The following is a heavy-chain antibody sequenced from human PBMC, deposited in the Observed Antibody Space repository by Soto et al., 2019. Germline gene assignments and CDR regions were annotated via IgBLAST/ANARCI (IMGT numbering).Heavy chain of an antibody. V-gene: IGHV2-70*11. D-gene: IGHD6-13*01. CDR3: ARMVGSSSWPHFDY. CDR1: GFSLSTSGMC. CDR2: IDWDNDK. J-gene: IGHJ4*02. Sequence: PTLVNPTQTLTLTCTFSGFSLSTSGMCVSWIRQPPGKALEWLARIDWDNDKYYSTSLRTRLTISKDTSKNQVVLTMTNMDPVDTATYYCARMVGSSSWPHFDYWGQGTLVTVSS.